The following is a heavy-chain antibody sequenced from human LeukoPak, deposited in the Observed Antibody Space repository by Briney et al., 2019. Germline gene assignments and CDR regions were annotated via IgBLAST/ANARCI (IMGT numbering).Heavy chain of an antibody. D-gene: IGHD6-19*01. CDR1: GGSIDSGGYY. J-gene: IGHJ4*02. CDR3: AGERGEEYSSGWYKRNYFDN. CDR2: IYHSGTT. Sequence: SETLSLTCTVSGGSIDSGGYYWSWIRQPPGKGLEWIGYIYHSGTTYSNPSLESRVAISADMSKNQFSLKLTSVTGADTAVYYCAGERGEEYSSGWYKRNYFDNWGQGIRVTVSS. V-gene: IGHV4-30-2*01.